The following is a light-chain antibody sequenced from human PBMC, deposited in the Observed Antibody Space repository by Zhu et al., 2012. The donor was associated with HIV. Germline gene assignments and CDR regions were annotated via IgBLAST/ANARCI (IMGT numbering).Light chain of an antibody. CDR2: DAS. J-gene: IGKJ4*01. CDR1: QSLGSN. CDR3: QQYDNWPPLT. V-gene: IGKV3-15*01. Sequence: ETVLTQSPATLSVSPGERATLSCRASQSLGSNLAWYQQKPGQAPRLLIYDASTRATGVPGRFSGSGSGTEFTLTISSLQSEDFALYYCQQYDNWPPLTFGGGTKVEVK.